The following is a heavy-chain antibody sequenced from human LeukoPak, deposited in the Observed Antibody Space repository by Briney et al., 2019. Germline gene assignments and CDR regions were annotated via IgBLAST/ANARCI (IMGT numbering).Heavy chain of an antibody. D-gene: IGHD3-22*01. CDR1: GGTFSSYA. CDR2: ISAYNGNT. J-gene: IGHJ6*02. V-gene: IGHV1-18*01. CDR3: ARRLTDSGGYYPYYYYGMDV. Sequence: ASVKVSCKASGGTFSSYAISWVRQAPGQGLEWMGWISAYNGNTNYAQKLQGRVTMTTDTSTSTAYMELRSLRSDDTAVYYCARRLTDSGGYYPYYYYGMDVWGQGTTVTVSS.